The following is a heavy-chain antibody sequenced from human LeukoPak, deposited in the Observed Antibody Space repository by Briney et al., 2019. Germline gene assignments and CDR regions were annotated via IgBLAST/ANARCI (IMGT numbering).Heavy chain of an antibody. V-gene: IGHV1-18*01. J-gene: IGHJ4*02. CDR1: DYSFSRKG. CDR3: ARDYGWELLPYYFDY. D-gene: IGHD1-26*01. Sequence: ASVKVSCKTSDYSFSRKGISWVRQAPGQGPERMGWISGYSGNTNYAQNLQGRVTITTDTSTSTAYMELRSLRSDDTAVYYCARDYGWELLPYYFDYWGQGTLVTVSS. CDR2: ISGYSGNT.